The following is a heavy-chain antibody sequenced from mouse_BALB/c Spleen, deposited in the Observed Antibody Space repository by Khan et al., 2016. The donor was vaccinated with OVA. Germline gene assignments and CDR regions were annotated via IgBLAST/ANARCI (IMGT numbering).Heavy chain of an antibody. J-gene: IGHJ2*01. Sequence: EVQLVETGPGLVKPSQSLSLTCNVTGYSITSGYGWNWIRQFPGNKLEWMGYISYSGSTNYNPSLKSQISITRDTSKNKFFLKLNSVTTEETATYYCARTARIKYWGQGTTLTVSS. CDR1: GYSITSGYG. CDR3: ARTARIKY. CDR2: ISYSGST. V-gene: IGHV3-2*02. D-gene: IGHD1-2*01.